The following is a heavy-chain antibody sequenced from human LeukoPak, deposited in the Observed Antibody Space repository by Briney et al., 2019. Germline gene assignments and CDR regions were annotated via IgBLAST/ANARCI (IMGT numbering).Heavy chain of an antibody. CDR2: IYYSGST. J-gene: IGHJ4*02. Sequence: SETLSLTCTVSGGSISSYYWSWIRQPPGKGLGWIGYIYYSGSTNYNPSLKSRVTISVDTSKNQFSLKLSSVTAADTAVYYCAGPFTTKFDYWGQGTLVTVSS. V-gene: IGHV4-59*08. D-gene: IGHD1-14*01. CDR3: AGPFTTKFDY. CDR1: GGSISSYY.